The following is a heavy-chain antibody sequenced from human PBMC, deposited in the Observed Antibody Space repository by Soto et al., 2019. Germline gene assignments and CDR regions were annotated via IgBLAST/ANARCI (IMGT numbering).Heavy chain of an antibody. V-gene: IGHV1-69*13. CDR3: AKGPSVRYAYYYYYYGMDV. Sequence: VKVSCKASGGTFSSYAISWVRQAPGQGLEWMGGIIPIFGTANYAQKFQGRVTITADESTSTAYMELSSLRSEDTAVYYCAKGPSVRYAYYYYYYGMDVWGQGTTVTVSS. CDR1: GGTFSSYA. J-gene: IGHJ6*02. CDR2: IIPIFGTA. D-gene: IGHD4-17*01.